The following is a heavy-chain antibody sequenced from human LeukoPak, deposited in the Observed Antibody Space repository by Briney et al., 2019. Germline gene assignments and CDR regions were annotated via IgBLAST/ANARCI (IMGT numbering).Heavy chain of an antibody. J-gene: IGHJ3*02. D-gene: IGHD3-10*01. Sequence: PSETLSLTCTVSGGSISSGDYYWSWIRQPPGKGLEWIGYIYYSGSTNYNPSLKSRVTISVDTSKNQFSLKLSSVTAADTAVYYCASRLEYYYDAFDIWGQGTMVTVSS. CDR2: IYYSGST. CDR1: GGSISSGDYY. CDR3: ASRLEYYYDAFDI. V-gene: IGHV4-61*08.